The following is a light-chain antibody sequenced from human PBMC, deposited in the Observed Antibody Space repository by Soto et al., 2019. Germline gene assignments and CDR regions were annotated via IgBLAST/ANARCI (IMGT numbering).Light chain of an antibody. CDR2: DAS. J-gene: IGKJ1*01. Sequence: DIQMTQSPSTLSASIGDSVTITCRASQTIDRFLAWYQQKPGKAPRLLIYDASSLERGVPSRFSGSGSGTEFILTISSLQPEDSATYYCLQHHSFPRTFGQGTKVEV. CDR1: QTIDRF. CDR3: LQHHSFPRT. V-gene: IGKV1-5*01.